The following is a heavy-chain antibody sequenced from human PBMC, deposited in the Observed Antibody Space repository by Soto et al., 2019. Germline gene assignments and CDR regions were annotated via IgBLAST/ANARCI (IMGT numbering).Heavy chain of an antibody. CDR1: GFTFSTCS. CDR2: ISSSSSNI. J-gene: IGHJ4*02. CDR3: ARDNGYDAATLDY. Sequence: VQLVESGGGLVKPGGSLRLSCAASGFTFSTCSMNWVRQAPGKGLEWVSSISSSSSNIYYADSVKGRFTISRDNTKNALDLEMNSLRADETAVYYSARDNGYDAATLDYWGQGTLVTVSS. V-gene: IGHV3-21*02. D-gene: IGHD5-12*01.